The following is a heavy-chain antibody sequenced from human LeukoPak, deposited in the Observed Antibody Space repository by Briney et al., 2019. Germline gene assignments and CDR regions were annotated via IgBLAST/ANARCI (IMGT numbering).Heavy chain of an antibody. CDR2: INYYGST. CDR1: GGSMSSTHY. D-gene: IGHD1-26*01. V-gene: IGHV4-59*11. Sequence: SETLSLTCAASGGSMSSTHYWSWIRHPPGKLLEWIGYINYYGSTNYTPSLKSRFTISIDTSSNNFSLRLTTVSAADTAVYYCAGRSGSSPNNWFDPWGQGIMVTVSS. J-gene: IGHJ5*02. CDR3: AGRSGSSPNNWFDP.